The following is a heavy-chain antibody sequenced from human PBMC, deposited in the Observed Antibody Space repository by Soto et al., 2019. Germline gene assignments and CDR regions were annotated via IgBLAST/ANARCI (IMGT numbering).Heavy chain of an antibody. CDR1: GGSFSGDY. J-gene: IGHJ4*02. V-gene: IGHV4-34*01. D-gene: IGHD2-15*01. Sequence: SDTLSLNCAVYGGSFSGDYWSWIRQPPGKGLEWVGGINHSGSTNYNPARKSRGTISVDTSKSQFSLKLSSVTAAERAVYYCARGRRYCSGGSCLYDYWGQGTLVTVSS. CDR3: ARGRRYCSGGSCLYDY. CDR2: INHSGST.